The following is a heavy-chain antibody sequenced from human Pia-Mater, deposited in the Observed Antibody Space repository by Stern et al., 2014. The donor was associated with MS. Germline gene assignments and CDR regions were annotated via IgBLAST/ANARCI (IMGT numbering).Heavy chain of an antibody. D-gene: IGHD3-10*01. Sequence: VQLVESGGGLVQPGGSLRLSCEASGFTFSSYWMSWVRQAPGKGLEWVANIRQDGSERYYVDSVKGRFIISRDNANNSLSLQMNSLRVEDTAIYYCVREYGSYWYWGKGTLVTVAS. CDR3: VREYGSYWY. J-gene: IGHJ4*02. CDR1: GFTFSSYW. V-gene: IGHV3-7*01. CDR2: IRQDGSER.